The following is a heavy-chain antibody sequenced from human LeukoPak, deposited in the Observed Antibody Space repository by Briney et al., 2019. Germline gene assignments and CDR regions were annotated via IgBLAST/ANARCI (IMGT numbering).Heavy chain of an antibody. CDR2: IYYSGST. CDR1: GYSISSSNW. CDR3: ARAFDYNWFNP. J-gene: IGHJ5*02. D-gene: IGHD3-9*01. V-gene: IGHV4-28*01. Sequence: PSDTLSLTRAVSGYSISSSNWWGWIRQPPGKGLEWIGYIYYSGSTYYNPSLKSRVTMSVDTSKNQFSLKLSSVTAADTAVYYCARAFDYNWFNPWGQGTLVTVSS.